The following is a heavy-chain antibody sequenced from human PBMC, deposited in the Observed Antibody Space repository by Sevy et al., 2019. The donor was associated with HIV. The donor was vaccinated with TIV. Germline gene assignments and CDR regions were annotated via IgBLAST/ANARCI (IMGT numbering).Heavy chain of an antibody. V-gene: IGHV3-33*01. J-gene: IGHJ6*02. CDR2: IRYDGSNK. Sequence: GGSLRLSCAASGFTLSSYGMHWVRQAPGKGLEWVAVIRYDGSNKYYADSVKGRFTISRDKSKNTLYLQMNSLRAEDTAVYYCARDRVGITISAEWGGGMDVWGQGTTVTVSS. D-gene: IGHD3-3*01. CDR3: ARDRVGITISAEWGGGMDV. CDR1: GFTLSSYG.